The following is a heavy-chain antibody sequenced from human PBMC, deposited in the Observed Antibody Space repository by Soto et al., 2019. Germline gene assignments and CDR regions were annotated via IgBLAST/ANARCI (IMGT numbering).Heavy chain of an antibody. CDR2: MNPNSGNT. Sequence: GASVKVSSKASGYTFTSYDINWVRQATGQGLEWMGWMNPNSGNTGYAQKFQGRVTMTRNTSISTAYMELSSLRSEDTAVYYCARVETYYYYMDVWGKGTTVTVSS. J-gene: IGHJ6*03. CDR1: GYTFTSYD. CDR3: ARVETYYYYMDV. V-gene: IGHV1-8*01.